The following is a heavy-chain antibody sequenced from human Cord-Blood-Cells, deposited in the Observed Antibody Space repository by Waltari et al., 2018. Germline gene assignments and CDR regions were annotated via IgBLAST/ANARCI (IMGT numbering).Heavy chain of an antibody. J-gene: IGHJ4*02. CDR1: GGSISSGSYY. Sequence: QVQLQESGPGLVKPSQTLSLTCTVSGGSISSGSYYWSWIRQPAGKGLEWIGYIYTSGSTTYNPSLEIRVTISVDTSKNQFSLKRSSVTAADTAVYYCARRPFWSGYYVDYWGQGTLVTVSS. V-gene: IGHV4-61*09. CDR3: ARRPFWSGYYVDY. CDR2: IYTSGST. D-gene: IGHD3-3*01.